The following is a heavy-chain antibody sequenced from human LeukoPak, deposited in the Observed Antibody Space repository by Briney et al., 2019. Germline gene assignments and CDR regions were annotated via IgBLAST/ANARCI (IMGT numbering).Heavy chain of an antibody. CDR2: IFYSRVT. CDR1: GASIRDYY. V-gene: IGHV4-59*01. CDR3: ARRQQLADGGHAFDI. D-gene: IGHD6-13*01. Sequence: NPSETLSLTCSVSGASIRDYYWGWIRQPPGKGLECIGHIFYSRVTNYNPSLKSRVTISLDTSKSQVSLKLTSLTAADTALYYCARRQQLADGGHAFDIGGQGTMVTVSS. J-gene: IGHJ3*02.